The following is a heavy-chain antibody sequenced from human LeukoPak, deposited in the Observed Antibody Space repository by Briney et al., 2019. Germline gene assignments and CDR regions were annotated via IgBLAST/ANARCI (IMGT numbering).Heavy chain of an antibody. V-gene: IGHV4-39*01. J-gene: IGHJ6*02. CDR1: GGSISSSSYY. CDR3: ARHAIAAAGTFYVDRDYYYYYGMDV. D-gene: IGHD6-13*01. CDR2: IYYSGST. Sequence: KTSETLSLTCTVSGGSISSSSYYWGWIRQPPGKGLEWIGSIYYSGSTYYNPSPKSRVTISVDTSKNQFSLKLSSVTAADTAVYYCARHAIAAAGTFYVDRDYYYYYGMDVWGQGTTVTVSS.